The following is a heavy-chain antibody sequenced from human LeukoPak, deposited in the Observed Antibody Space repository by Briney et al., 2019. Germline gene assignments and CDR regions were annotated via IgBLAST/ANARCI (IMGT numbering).Heavy chain of an antibody. CDR1: GFTFSSYA. CDR2: ISGSGGST. J-gene: IGHJ4*02. Sequence: PGGSLRLSCTASGFTFSSYAMSWVRQAPGKGLEWVSAISGSGGSTYYADSVKGRFTISRDNSKNTLYLQMNSLRAEDTAVYYCAKAQGGYYSPADYWGQGTLVTVSS. CDR3: AKAQGGYYSPADY. D-gene: IGHD3-22*01. V-gene: IGHV3-23*01.